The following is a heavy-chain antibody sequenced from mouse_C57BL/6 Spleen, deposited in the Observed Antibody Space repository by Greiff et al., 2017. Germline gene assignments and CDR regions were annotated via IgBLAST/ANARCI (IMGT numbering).Heavy chain of an antibody. CDR3: SEDSAVYYCAASSLYWDFDV. V-gene: IGHV1-87*01. CDR2: GQGLELIG. CDR1: YTFS. D-gene: IGHD1-1*01. Sequence: SGPALARPWASVKISCQAFYTFSRRVHFAIRDTHYWLQWVKQRPGQGLELIGAIYPGNGDTSYNQKFKGKATLTADKSSSTAYMQLSSLTSEDSAVYYCAASSLYWDFDVWGTGTTVTVSS. J-gene: IGHJ1*03.